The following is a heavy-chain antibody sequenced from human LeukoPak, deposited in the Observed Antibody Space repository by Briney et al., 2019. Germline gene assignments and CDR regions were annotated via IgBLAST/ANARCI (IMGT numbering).Heavy chain of an antibody. D-gene: IGHD3-10*01. CDR3: ANRDGTMVRGVTQGFYDY. CDR1: GFTFSSYA. Sequence: GGSLRLPCAASGFTFSSYAMSWVRQAPGKGLEWVSAISGSGGSTYYADSVKGRFTISRDNSKNTLYLQMNSLRAEDTAVYYCANRDGTMVRGVTQGFYDYWGQGTLVTVSS. V-gene: IGHV3-23*01. CDR2: ISGSGGST. J-gene: IGHJ4*02.